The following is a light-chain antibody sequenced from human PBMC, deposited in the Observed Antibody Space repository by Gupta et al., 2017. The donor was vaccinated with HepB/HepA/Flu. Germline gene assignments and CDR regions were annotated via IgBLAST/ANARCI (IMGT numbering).Light chain of an antibody. J-gene: IGLJ1*01. CDR2: GNS. Sequence: SVLTQPPSVSGAPGQRVTISSTGSSPNIGAGYDVHWYQQLPGTAPKLLIYGNSNRPSGVPDRFSGSKSGTSASLAITGLQAEDEADYYCQSYDSSLSGSYVFGTGTKVTVL. V-gene: IGLV1-40*01. CDR3: QSYDSSLSGSYV. CDR1: SPNIGAGYD.